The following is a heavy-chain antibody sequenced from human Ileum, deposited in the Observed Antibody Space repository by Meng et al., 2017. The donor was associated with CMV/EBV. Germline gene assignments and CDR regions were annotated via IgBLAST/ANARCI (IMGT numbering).Heavy chain of an antibody. Sequence: SGGSSSSSNWWSWVRQPPGKGLEWIGEIYHSGSTNYNPSLKSRVTISVDKSKNQFSLKLSSVTAADTAVYYCARAIFGVVIMGNWFDPWGQGTLVTVSS. CDR3: ARAIFGVVIMGNWFDP. J-gene: IGHJ5*02. V-gene: IGHV4-4*02. CDR2: IYHSGST. D-gene: IGHD3-3*01. CDR1: GGSSSSSNW.